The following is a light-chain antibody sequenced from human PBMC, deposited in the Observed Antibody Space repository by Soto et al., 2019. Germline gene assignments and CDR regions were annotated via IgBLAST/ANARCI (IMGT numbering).Light chain of an antibody. CDR3: QQYNDWWT. CDR1: QSISTN. J-gene: IGKJ1*01. V-gene: IGKV3-15*01. Sequence: EILMTHFSAALSVSPVEIATLSCRASQSISTNLAWYQQRPGRAPRLLIYGASIRAAGIPARFSGSESGTEFTLTINSLKSEDVEVYYCQQYNDWWTFGKGPKV. CDR2: GAS.